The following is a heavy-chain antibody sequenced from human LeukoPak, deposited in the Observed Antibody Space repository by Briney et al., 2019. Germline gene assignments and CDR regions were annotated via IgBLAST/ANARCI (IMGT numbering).Heavy chain of an antibody. CDR2: IIPIFGKA. CDR3: ARDRTVITGTNEGLFWFDP. Sequence: ASVKVSCKASGGTFSSYAISWVRQAPGQGLEWMGGIIPIFGKANYAQKFQGRVTITTDESTSTAYMELSSLRSEDTAVYYCARDRTVITGTNEGLFWFDPWGQGTLVTVSS. D-gene: IGHD1-7*01. CDR1: GGTFSSYA. V-gene: IGHV1-69*05. J-gene: IGHJ5*02.